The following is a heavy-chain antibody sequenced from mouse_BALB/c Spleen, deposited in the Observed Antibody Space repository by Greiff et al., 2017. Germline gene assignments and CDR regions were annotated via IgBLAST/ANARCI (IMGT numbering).Heavy chain of an antibody. V-gene: IGHV1S29*02. CDR3: ARFITTVVATKMDY. D-gene: IGHD1-1*01. CDR2: IYPYNGGT. Sequence: VQLQQSGPELVKPGASVKISCKASGYTFTDYNMHWVKQSHGKSLEWIGYIYPYNGGTGYNQKFKSKATLTVDNSSSTAYMELRSLTSEDSAVYYCARFITTVVATKMDYWGQGTSVTVSS. CDR1: GYTFTDYN. J-gene: IGHJ4*01.